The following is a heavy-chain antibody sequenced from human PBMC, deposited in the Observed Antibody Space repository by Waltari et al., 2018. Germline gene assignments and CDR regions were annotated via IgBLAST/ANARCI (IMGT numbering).Heavy chain of an antibody. CDR1: GFIFRNAW. CDR3: TTGFEGGGNSIVY. D-gene: IGHD2-21*02. V-gene: IGHV3-15*01. CDR2: IKSKTDGGTI. J-gene: IGHJ4*02. Sequence: EVQLVESGGGLVKPGGSLRLSCAASGFIFRNAWLSWVRQAPGKGLEWVGRIKSKTDGGTIEHAAPVKGRFTISRDDSENTLYLQMSSLKTEDTAMYYCTTGFEGGGNSIVYWGQGTLVTVSS.